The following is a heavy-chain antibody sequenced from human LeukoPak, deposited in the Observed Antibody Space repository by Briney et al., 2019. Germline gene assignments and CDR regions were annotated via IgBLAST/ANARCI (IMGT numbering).Heavy chain of an antibody. CDR1: GFTFSSYA. D-gene: IGHD3-9*01. CDR2: ISGSGGST. V-gene: IGHV3-23*01. J-gene: IGHJ4*02. CDR3: AKDTMFYDILTGYPHFDY. Sequence: GGSLRLSCAASGFTFSSYAMSWVRQAPGKGLEWVSVISGSGGSTYYADSVKGRFTISRDNSKNTLYLQMNTLRAEDTAVYYCAKDTMFYDILTGYPHFDYWGQGTLVTVSS.